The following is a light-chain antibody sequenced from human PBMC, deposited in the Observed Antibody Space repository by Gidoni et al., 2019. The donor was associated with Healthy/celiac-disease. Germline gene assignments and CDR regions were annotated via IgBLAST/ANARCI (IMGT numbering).Light chain of an antibody. CDR1: QSVLSSSNNKNY. CDR3: QQYYSTPDT. V-gene: IGKV4-1*01. CDR2: WAS. Sequence: DIVMTQSPDSLAVSLGERATINCKSSQSVLSSSNNKNYLACYQQKPGQPPKLLIYWASTRESGVPDRFSGSGSGTDFTLTISSLQAEDVAVYYCQQYYSTPDTFGQGTKLEIK. J-gene: IGKJ2*01.